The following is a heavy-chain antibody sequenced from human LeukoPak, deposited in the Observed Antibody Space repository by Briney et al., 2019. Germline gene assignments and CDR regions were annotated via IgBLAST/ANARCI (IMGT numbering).Heavy chain of an antibody. CDR1: GGSISSGGYS. J-gene: IGHJ4*02. V-gene: IGHV4-30-2*01. CDR2: IYHSGST. CDR3: ARHRDYGAFDY. Sequence: SETLSLTCAVSGGSISSGGYSWSWIRQPPGKGLEWIGYIYHSGSTYYNPSLKSRVTISVDRSKNQFSLKLSSVTAADTAVYYCARHRDYGAFDYWGQGTLVTVSS. D-gene: IGHD4-17*01.